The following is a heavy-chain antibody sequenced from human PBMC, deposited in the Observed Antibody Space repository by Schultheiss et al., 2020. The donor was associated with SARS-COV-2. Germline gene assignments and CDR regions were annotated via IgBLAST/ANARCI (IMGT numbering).Heavy chain of an antibody. CDR1: GYSFTSYW. CDR3: ARLAGDFWSGYYTYFDY. Sequence: GESLKISCKGSGYSFTSYWIGWVRQMPGKGLEWMGIIYPGDSETRYSPSFQGQVTISADKSISTAYLQWTSLKASDTAMYYCARLAGDFWSGYYTYFDYWGQGTLVTVSS. J-gene: IGHJ4*02. CDR2: IYPGDSET. V-gene: IGHV5-51*01. D-gene: IGHD3-3*01.